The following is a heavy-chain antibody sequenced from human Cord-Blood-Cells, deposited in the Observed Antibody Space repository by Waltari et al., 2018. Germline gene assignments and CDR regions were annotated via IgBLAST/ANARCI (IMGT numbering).Heavy chain of an antibody. CDR2: MSRNSGNT. Sequence: QVQLVQSGAEVKKPGASVKVSCKASGYTFTSYDINWVRQATGQGLGWMGWMSRNSGNTGYAQKFPGRVTVTRNTSISTADMELSSLKSEDTAVYYCARHCNCDFWGQGTLVTVSS. J-gene: IGHJ4*02. CDR3: ARHCNCDF. CDR1: GYTFTSYD. V-gene: IGHV1-8*03.